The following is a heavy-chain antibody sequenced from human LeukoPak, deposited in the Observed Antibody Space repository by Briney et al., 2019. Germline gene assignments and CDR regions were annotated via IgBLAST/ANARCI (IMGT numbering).Heavy chain of an antibody. D-gene: IGHD2-2*01. V-gene: IGHV3-49*03. CDR1: GFTFGDYA. CDR3: TRDGRASPYYYYMDV. J-gene: IGHJ6*03. Sequence: GGSLRLSCTASGFTFGDYAMSWLRQAPGKGLEWVGFIRSKAYGGTTEYAASVKGRFTISRVDSKSIAYLQMNSLKTEDTAVYYCTRDGRASPYYYYMDVWGKGTTVTVSS. CDR2: IRSKAYGGTT.